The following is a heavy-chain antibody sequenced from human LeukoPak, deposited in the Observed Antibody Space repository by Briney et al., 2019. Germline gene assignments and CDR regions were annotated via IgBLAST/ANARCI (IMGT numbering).Heavy chain of an antibody. Sequence: QPGGSLRLSCAASGFTVSSNYMSWVRQAPGKGLEWVSVIYSGGSTYYTDSAKGRFTISRHNPKNTLYLQMNSLRAEDTAVYYCAAYSSSFYYYGMDVWGQGTTVTVSS. D-gene: IGHD6-13*01. CDR2: IYSGGST. CDR1: GFTVSSNY. V-gene: IGHV3-53*01. CDR3: AAYSSSFYYYGMDV. J-gene: IGHJ6*02.